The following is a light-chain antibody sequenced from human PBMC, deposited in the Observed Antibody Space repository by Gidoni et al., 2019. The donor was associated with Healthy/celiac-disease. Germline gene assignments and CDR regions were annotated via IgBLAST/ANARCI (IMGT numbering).Light chain of an antibody. CDR3: QQLGT. Sequence: EIVLTQSPATLSLSPGERATLSCRASQSVSSYLAWYQQTPGQAPRLLNYAAPNRATGIPARFSGSGSGTDCTLTISSLEAEDFAVYYCQQLGTFGQGTKLEIK. J-gene: IGKJ2*01. CDR2: AAP. CDR1: QSVSSY. V-gene: IGKV3-11*01.